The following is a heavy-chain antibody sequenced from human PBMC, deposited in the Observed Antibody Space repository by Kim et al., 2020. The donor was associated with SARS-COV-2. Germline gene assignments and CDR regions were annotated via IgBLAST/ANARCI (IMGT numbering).Heavy chain of an antibody. CDR1: GYSISSGYY. Sequence: SETLSLTCTVSGYSISSGYYWGWIRQPPGKGLEWIGSIYHSGSTYYNPSLKSRVTISVDTSKNQFSLKLSSVTAADTAVYYCARVYDRYFDYWGQGTLVT. D-gene: IGHD3-22*01. V-gene: IGHV4-38-2*02. J-gene: IGHJ4*02. CDR2: IYHSGST. CDR3: ARVYDRYFDY.